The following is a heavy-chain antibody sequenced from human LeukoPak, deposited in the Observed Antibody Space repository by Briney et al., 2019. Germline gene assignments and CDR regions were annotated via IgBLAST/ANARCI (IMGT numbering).Heavy chain of an antibody. J-gene: IGHJ4*02. CDR1: GFTLSSYA. V-gene: IGHV3-64D*06. CDR2: ISGSGGAT. CDR3: VSLPRTTVTTSGDY. Sequence: PGRSLRLSCSASGFTLSSYAMHWVRQAPGKGLEYVSAISGSGGATYYADSVKGRFTISRDNSKNTLYLQMSSLRPEDTAVYYCVSLPRTTVTTSGDYWGQGTLVTVSS. D-gene: IGHD4-17*01.